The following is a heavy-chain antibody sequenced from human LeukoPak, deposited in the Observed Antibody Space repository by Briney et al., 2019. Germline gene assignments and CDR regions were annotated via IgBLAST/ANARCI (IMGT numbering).Heavy chain of an antibody. CDR2: IKSKTDGETT. J-gene: IGHJ4*02. CDR3: TTGAYSSGWLFDY. D-gene: IGHD6-19*01. CDR1: GFTFSNAW. Sequence: GGSLRLSCAASGFTFSNAWMNWVRQVPGKGLEWVGRIKSKTDGETTDYAAPVRGRFTISRDDSKTTLYLQMNSLKTEDTAIYYCTTGAYSSGWLFDYWGQGTLVTVST. V-gene: IGHV3-15*01.